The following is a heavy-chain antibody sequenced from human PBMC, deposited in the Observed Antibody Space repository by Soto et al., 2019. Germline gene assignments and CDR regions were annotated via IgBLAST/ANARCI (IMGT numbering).Heavy chain of an antibody. V-gene: IGHV3-30-3*01. CDR2: ISYDGSTD. CDR1: GFTFRPYT. CDR3: ARGGGFCGGDCYKGGIDY. J-gene: IGHJ4*02. D-gene: IGHD2-21*02. Sequence: LRLSCAASGFTFRPYTMHWVRQAPGKGLEWVAVISYDGSTDYNPDSVKGRFTISRDNPKNTVYLQMNSLRAEDTAIYYCARGGGFCGGDCYKGGIDYWGQGALVTVSS.